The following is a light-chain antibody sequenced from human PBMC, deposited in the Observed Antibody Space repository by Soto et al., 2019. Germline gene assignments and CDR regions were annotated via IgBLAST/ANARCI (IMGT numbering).Light chain of an antibody. CDR1: QSVGNNY. Sequence: EIVLTQSPGTLSLSPGERATLSCRASQSVGNNYLAWYQQKPGQAPRLLIYGASNRATGIPDRFSGSGSGTDLTISSRRLEPVDFEGYHCLRYGTPGTFGQGTKVEIK. J-gene: IGKJ1*01. V-gene: IGKV3-20*01. CDR3: LRYGTPGT. CDR2: GAS.